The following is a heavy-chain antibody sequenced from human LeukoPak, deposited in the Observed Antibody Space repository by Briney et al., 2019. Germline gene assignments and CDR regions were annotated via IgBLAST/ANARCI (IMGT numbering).Heavy chain of an antibody. Sequence: SETLSLTCTVSGGSISSSSYYWGWIRQPPGKGLECIGSIYYSGSTYYNPSLKSRVTISVDTSKNQFSLKLSSVTAADTAVYYCARAGYYDSSLPALNWFDPWGQGTLVTVSS. CDR3: ARAGYYDSSLPALNWFDP. D-gene: IGHD3-22*01. V-gene: IGHV4-39*01. J-gene: IGHJ5*02. CDR2: IYYSGST. CDR1: GGSISSSSYY.